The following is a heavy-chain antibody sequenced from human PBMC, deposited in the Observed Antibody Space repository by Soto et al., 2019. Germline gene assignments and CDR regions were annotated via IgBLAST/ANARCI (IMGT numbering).Heavy chain of an antibody. D-gene: IGHD4-17*01. Sequence: GGSLRLSCAASGFTFSSYWMSWVRQAPGKGLEWVANIKQDGSEKYYVDSVKGRFTISRDNAKNSLCLQMNSLRAEDTAVYYCARVNYGDYATYYYYYYMDVWGKGTTVTVSS. CDR2: IKQDGSEK. J-gene: IGHJ6*03. CDR1: GFTFSSYW. V-gene: IGHV3-7*03. CDR3: ARVNYGDYATYYYYYYMDV.